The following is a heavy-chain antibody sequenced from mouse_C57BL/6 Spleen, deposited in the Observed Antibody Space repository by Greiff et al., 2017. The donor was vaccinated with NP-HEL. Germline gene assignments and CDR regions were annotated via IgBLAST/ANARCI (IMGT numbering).Heavy chain of an antibody. Sequence: QVQLKQPGAELVRPGTSVKLSCKASGYTFTSYWMHWVKQRPGQGLEWIGVIDPSDSYTNYNQKFKGKATLTVDTSSSTAYMQLSSLTSEDSAVYYCARKEGYDYPFPYWGQGTLVTVSA. D-gene: IGHD2-4*01. CDR1: GYTFTSYW. CDR2: IDPSDSYT. J-gene: IGHJ3*01. CDR3: ARKEGYDYPFPY. V-gene: IGHV1-59*01.